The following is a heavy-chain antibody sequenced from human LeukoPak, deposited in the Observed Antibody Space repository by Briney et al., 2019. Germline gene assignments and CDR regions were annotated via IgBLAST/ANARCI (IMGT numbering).Heavy chain of an antibody. CDR3: ARATKRSDSSGYYYDY. Sequence: ASVKVSCKASGYNFTSYGISWVRQAPGQGLEWMGWISPYNGNTIYAQKFQGRVTMTRNTSITTAYMELSSLRSEDTAVYYCARATKRSDSSGYYYDYWGQGTLVTVSS. CDR1: GYNFTSYG. V-gene: IGHV1-18*01. J-gene: IGHJ4*02. D-gene: IGHD3-22*01. CDR2: ISPYNGNT.